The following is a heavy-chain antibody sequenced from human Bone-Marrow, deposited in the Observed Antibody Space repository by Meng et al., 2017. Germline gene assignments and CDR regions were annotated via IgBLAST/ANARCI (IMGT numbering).Heavy chain of an antibody. D-gene: IGHD3-22*01. Sequence: GSLRLSCTVSGGSITTYYWSWIRQPAGKGLEWIGRIYTSGRTNYNPSLKSRVTMSVETSKNQFSLKLSSVTAADTAMYYCARDISSSGYYYGGYWGQGTLVTGAS. CDR1: GGSITTYY. V-gene: IGHV4-4*07. CDR2: IYTSGRT. CDR3: ARDISSSGYYYGGY. J-gene: IGHJ4*02.